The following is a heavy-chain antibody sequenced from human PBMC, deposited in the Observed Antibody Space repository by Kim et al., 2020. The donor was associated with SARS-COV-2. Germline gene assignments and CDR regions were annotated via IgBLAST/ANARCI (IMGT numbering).Heavy chain of an antibody. Sequence: SVKVSCKASGGTFSSYAISWVRQAPGQGLEWMGGIIPIFGTANYAQKFQGRVTITADESTSTAYMELSSLRSEDTAVYYCARDLIVVVPAAIPWTYCSGGSCYYYYGMDVWGQGTTVTVSS. CDR3: ARDLIVVVPAAIPWTYCSGGSCYYYYGMDV. V-gene: IGHV1-69*13. J-gene: IGHJ6*02. CDR1: GGTFSSYA. CDR2: IIPIFGTA. D-gene: IGHD2-2*02.